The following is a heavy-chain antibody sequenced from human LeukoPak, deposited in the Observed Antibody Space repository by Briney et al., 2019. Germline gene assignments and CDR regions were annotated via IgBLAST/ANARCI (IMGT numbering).Heavy chain of an antibody. Sequence: GGSLRLSCAASGFTFSSYWMSWVRQAPGKGLEWVANLKQDGSEKYYVDSVKGRFTISRDNAKNSLYLQMNSLRAEDTAVYYCARENLHSSSWYHEPREVDYWGQGTLVTVSS. D-gene: IGHD6-13*01. J-gene: IGHJ4*02. V-gene: IGHV3-7*01. CDR3: ARENLHSSSWYHEPREVDY. CDR2: LKQDGSEK. CDR1: GFTFSSYW.